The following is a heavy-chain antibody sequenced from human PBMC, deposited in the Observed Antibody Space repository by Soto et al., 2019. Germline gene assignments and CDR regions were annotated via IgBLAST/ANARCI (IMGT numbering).Heavy chain of an antibody. CDR3: TRGLASGAY. CDR1: GYIFTNFY. V-gene: IGHV1-46*03. CDR2: INPNGGST. Sequence: QVQLVQPGAEVKKPGASVKFSCKASGYIFTNFYIHWVRQAPGQGLEWIGIINPNGGSTNYAQNFQGRVTMTRDTSTSTVYMVLSSLRSEDTAVYYCTRGLASGAYWGQGTLITVSS. D-gene: IGHD6-6*01. J-gene: IGHJ4*02.